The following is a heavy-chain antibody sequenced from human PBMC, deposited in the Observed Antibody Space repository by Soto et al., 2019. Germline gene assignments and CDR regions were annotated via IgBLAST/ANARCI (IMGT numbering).Heavy chain of an antibody. J-gene: IGHJ3*02. D-gene: IGHD2-15*01. CDR3: ARADRYCSGGSCYSGHAFAI. CDR2: MNPNSGNT. CDR1: GYTFTSYD. Sequence: QVQLVQSGAEVKKPGASVKVSCKASGYTFTSYDINWVRQATGQGLEWMGWMNPNSGNTGYAQKFQGRVTMTRNTSISTAYMELSSLRSEDTAVYYCARADRYCSGGSCYSGHAFAIWGQGTMVTVSS. V-gene: IGHV1-8*01.